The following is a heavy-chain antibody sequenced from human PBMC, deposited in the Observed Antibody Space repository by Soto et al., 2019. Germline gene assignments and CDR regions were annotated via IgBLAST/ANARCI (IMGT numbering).Heavy chain of an antibody. V-gene: IGHV1-24*01. Sequence: ASVKVSCKVSGYTLTELSMHWVRQAPGKGLEWMGGFDPEDGETIYAQKFQGRVTMTEDTSTDTAYMELSSLRSEDTAVYYCATVASYYDSSGYYYERSSGMDVWGQGTTVTVSS. D-gene: IGHD3-22*01. CDR1: GYTLTELS. CDR3: ATVASYYDSSGYYYERSSGMDV. J-gene: IGHJ6*02. CDR2: FDPEDGET.